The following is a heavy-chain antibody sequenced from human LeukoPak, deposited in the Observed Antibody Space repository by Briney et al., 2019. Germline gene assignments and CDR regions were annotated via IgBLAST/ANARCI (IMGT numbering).Heavy chain of an antibody. D-gene: IGHD1-1*01. CDR2: ISSSGSTI. Sequence: GGSLRLSCAASGFTFSSYEMNWVRQAPGKGLEWVSYISSSGSTIYYADSVKGRFTISRDNSKNTLYLQMNSLRAEDTAVYYCAKMPGHSWRVSEYWGQGTLVTVSS. J-gene: IGHJ4*02. V-gene: IGHV3-48*03. CDR3: AKMPGHSWRVSEY. CDR1: GFTFSSYE.